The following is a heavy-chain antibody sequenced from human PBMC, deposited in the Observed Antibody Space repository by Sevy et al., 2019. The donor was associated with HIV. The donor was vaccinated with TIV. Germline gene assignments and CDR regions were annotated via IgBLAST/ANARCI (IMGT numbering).Heavy chain of an antibody. D-gene: IGHD3-10*01. CDR2: IRSKAYGGTT. V-gene: IGHV3-49*04. CDR3: TCTMVRGDYYYYGMDV. J-gene: IGHJ6*02. CDR1: GFTFGDYA. Sequence: GGSLRLSCTASGFTFGDYAMSWVRQAPGKGLEWVGFIRSKAYGGTTEYAASVKGRFTISRDDSKSIAYLQMNSLKTEDTAVYYCTCTMVRGDYYYYGMDVWGQGTTVTVSS.